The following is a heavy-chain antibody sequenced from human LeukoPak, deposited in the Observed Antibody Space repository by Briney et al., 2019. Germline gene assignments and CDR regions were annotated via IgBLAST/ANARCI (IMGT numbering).Heavy chain of an antibody. CDR3: ARGRTTVTSVFDY. Sequence: GASVKVSCKASGYTFTDYYIHWVRQAPGQGLEWMGWINTNSGDTNYAQKFQGRVTMTGDMSTSTVYMELSSLRSEDTALYYCARGRTTVTSVFDYWGQGTLVTVSS. V-gene: IGHV1-2*02. J-gene: IGHJ4*02. CDR2: INTNSGDT. D-gene: IGHD4-11*01. CDR1: GYTFTDYY.